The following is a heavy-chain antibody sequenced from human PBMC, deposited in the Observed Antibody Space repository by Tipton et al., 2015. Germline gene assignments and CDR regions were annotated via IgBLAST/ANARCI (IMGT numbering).Heavy chain of an antibody. Sequence: VKPSETVSLTCSVSGASISTDAYYWSWVRQHPGKGLEWMAYFSDTGSTYYNPSLKSRVTISEDTSKTQISLNVTSVTAADTSVYFWVRGGADYEDWGHGTLVTVSS. V-gene: IGHV4-31*03. J-gene: IGHJ4*01. CDR3: VRGGADYED. CDR2: FSDTGST. CDR1: GASISTDAYY. D-gene: IGHD4-17*01.